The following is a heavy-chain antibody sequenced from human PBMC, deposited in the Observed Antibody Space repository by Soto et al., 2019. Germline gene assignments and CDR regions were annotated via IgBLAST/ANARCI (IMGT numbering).Heavy chain of an antibody. D-gene: IGHD3-22*01. J-gene: IGHJ4*02. CDR1: GGSISSGGYY. V-gene: IGHV4-31*03. CDR3: ARDSPPYYYDSSGYYAPQ. CDR2: IYYSGST. Sequence: SETLSLTCTVSGGSISSGGYYWSWIRQHPGKGLEWIGYIYYSGSTYYNPSLKSRVTISVDTSKNQFSLKLSSVTAADTAVYYCARDSPPYYYDSSGYYAPQWGQGTLVTVSS.